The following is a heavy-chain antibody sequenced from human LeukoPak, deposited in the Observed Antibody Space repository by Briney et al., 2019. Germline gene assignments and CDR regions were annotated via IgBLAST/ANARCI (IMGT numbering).Heavy chain of an antibody. V-gene: IGHV3-30*02. CDR2: IRSDGSDK. Sequence: PGGSLRLSCAASRFTFSNYGMHWVRQAPGKGLEWVAFIRSDGSDKYYAGSVKGRFTISRDNSKNTLYLQMNSLRGDDTAVYYCAKEGVGRYGDAFDIWGQGTMVTVSS. D-gene: IGHD3-3*01. CDR3: AKEGVGRYGDAFDI. J-gene: IGHJ3*02. CDR1: RFTFSNYG.